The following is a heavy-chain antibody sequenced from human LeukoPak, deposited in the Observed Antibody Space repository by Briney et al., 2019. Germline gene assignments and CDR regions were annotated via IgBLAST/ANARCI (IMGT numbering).Heavy chain of an antibody. CDR1: GFTFSNYW. J-gene: IGHJ4*02. CDR3: ARDHDYGDYYDY. CDR2: IKQDGSEK. Sequence: GGSLRLSCAASGFTFSNYWMTWVRQAPGKGLEWVANIKQDGSEKYYVDSVKGRFTISRDNAKNSLYLQMNSLRAEDTAVYYCARDHDYGDYYDYWGQGTLVTVSS. D-gene: IGHD4-17*01. V-gene: IGHV3-7*01.